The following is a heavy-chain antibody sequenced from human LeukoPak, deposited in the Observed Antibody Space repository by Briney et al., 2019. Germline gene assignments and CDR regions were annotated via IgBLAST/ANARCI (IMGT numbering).Heavy chain of an antibody. Sequence: GGSLRLSCAASGFTFSSYGMHWVRQAPGMGLEWVAFIRYDGSNKYYADSVKGRFTISRDNSKNTLYLQMNSLRAEDTAVYYCAKGGFYGDYNWFDPSGQGTLVTVSS. D-gene: IGHD4-17*01. V-gene: IGHV3-30*02. CDR3: AKGGFYGDYNWFDP. CDR2: IRYDGSNK. J-gene: IGHJ5*02. CDR1: GFTFSSYG.